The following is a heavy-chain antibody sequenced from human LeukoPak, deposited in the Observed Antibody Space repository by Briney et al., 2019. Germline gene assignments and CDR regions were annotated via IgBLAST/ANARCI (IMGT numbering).Heavy chain of an antibody. V-gene: IGHV4-59*01. CDR2: IYYSGST. J-gene: IGHJ4*02. CDR1: GGSISSYY. CDR3: ARDRGGFDY. D-gene: IGHD3-10*01. Sequence: SETLSLTCTVSGGSISSYYWSWIRQPPGRGLEWIGYIYYSGSTNYNPSLKSRVTISVDTSKNQFSLKLSSVTAADTAVYYCARDRGGFDYWGQGTLVTVSS.